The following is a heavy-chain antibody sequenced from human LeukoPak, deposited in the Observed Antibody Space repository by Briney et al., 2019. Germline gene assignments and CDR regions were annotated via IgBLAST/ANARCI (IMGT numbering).Heavy chain of an antibody. V-gene: IGHV3-21*01. CDR2: ISSSSSYI. CDR1: GFTFSSYS. D-gene: IGHD6-13*01. J-gene: IGHJ5*02. CDR3: AREAFSSSWYFP. Sequence: GGSLRLSCAASGFTFSSYSMNWVRQAPGKGLEWVSSISSSSSYIYYADSVKGRFTISRDNAKNSLYLQVNSLRAEDTAVYYCAREAFSSSWYFPWGQGTLVTVSS.